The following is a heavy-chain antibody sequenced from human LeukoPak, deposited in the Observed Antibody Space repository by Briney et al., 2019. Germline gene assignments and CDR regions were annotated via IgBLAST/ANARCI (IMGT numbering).Heavy chain of an antibody. CDR1: GGSFSGYY. J-gene: IGHJ6*03. V-gene: IGHV4-34*01. CDR3: ARPLYYYYYMDV. CDR2: INHSGST. Sequence: SETLSLTCAVYGGSFSGYYWSWIRQPPGKWLEWIGEINHSGSTNYNPSLKSRVTISVDTSKNQFSLKLSSVTAADTAVYYCARPLYYYYYMDVWGKGTTVTVSS.